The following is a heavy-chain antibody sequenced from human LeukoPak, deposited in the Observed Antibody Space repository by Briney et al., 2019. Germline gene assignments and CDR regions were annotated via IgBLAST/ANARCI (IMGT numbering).Heavy chain of an antibody. CDR1: GYTFTSYY. V-gene: IGHV1-46*01. Sequence: ASVKVSCKASGYTFTSYYMHWVRQAPGQGLEWMGIINPSGGSTSYAQKFQGRVTMTRDTSTSTVYMELSSLRSDDTAVYYCARDLGSSATSTNWFDPWGQGTLVIVSS. CDR3: ARDLGSSATSTNWFDP. D-gene: IGHD6-6*01. J-gene: IGHJ5*02. CDR2: INPSGGST.